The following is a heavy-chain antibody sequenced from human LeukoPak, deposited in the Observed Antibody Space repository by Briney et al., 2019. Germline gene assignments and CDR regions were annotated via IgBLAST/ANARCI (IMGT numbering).Heavy chain of an antibody. CDR3: AREDATAFDY. J-gene: IGHJ4*02. D-gene: IGHD4-17*01. CDR2: ISSSGTYI. CDR1: RFTFSSYT. Sequence: AGGSLRLSCAASRFTFSSYTMNWVRQAPGKGLEWVSSISSSGTYIYYADSVKGRFSISRDNAKNSLYLQMNSLRVEDTAVYYCAREDATAFDYWGQGTLVTVSS. V-gene: IGHV3-21*01.